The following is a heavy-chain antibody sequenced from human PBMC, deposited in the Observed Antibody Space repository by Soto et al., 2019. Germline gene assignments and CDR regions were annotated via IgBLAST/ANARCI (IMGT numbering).Heavy chain of an antibody. D-gene: IGHD6-13*01. Sequence: ASVKVSCKASGYTFTSYGISWVRQAPGQGLEWMGWISAYNGNTNYAQKLQGRVTMTTDTSTSTAYMELRSLRSDDTAVYYCARDERDRSSWRNYYYYYGMDVWGQGTTVTVSS. V-gene: IGHV1-18*01. J-gene: IGHJ6*02. CDR2: ISAYNGNT. CDR3: ARDERDRSSWRNYYYYYGMDV. CDR1: GYTFTSYG.